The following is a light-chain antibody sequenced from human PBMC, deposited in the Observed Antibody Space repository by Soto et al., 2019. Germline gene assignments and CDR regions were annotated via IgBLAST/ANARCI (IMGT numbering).Light chain of an antibody. CDR1: TSNIGKTF. CDR3: ASWDNNLSGYV. J-gene: IGLJ1*01. CDR2: RNT. Sequence: QSVLTQPPSASGTPGQTVNIPCSGSTSNIGKTFVYWYQHFPGAAPKLLIYRNTLRPSGVLDRFSAYKSGTSTSLAISGLRSEDEADYYCASWDNNLSGYVFGTGTKV. V-gene: IGLV1-47*01.